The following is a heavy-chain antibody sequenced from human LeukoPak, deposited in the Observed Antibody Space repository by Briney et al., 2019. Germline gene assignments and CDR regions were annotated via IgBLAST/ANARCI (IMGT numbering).Heavy chain of an antibody. Sequence: SETLSLTCTVSGGSISSRNYYWGWIRQPPGKGLEWIGGVYYTGTTYSNPSLKSRVTISVDTSKNQFSLRLSSVTAADTAVYYCARHVSVAVTNFFDCWGQGTLVTVSS. CDR3: ARHVSVAVTNFFDC. CDR2: VYYTGTT. D-gene: IGHD6-19*01. V-gene: IGHV4-39*01. CDR1: GGSISSRNYY. J-gene: IGHJ4*02.